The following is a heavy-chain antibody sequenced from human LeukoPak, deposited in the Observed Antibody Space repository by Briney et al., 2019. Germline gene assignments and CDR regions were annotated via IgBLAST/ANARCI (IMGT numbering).Heavy chain of an antibody. CDR1: GFTFSHFW. CDR2: IYSGGST. V-gene: IGHV3-53*01. J-gene: IGHJ6*02. CDR3: ARRKYSSGLYYYGMDV. D-gene: IGHD6-19*01. Sequence: GGSLRLSCAASGFTFSHFWMSWVRQAPGKGLEWVSVIYSGGSTYYADSVKGRFTISRDNSKNTLYLQMNSLRAEDTAVYYCARRKYSSGLYYYGMDVWGQGTTVTVSS.